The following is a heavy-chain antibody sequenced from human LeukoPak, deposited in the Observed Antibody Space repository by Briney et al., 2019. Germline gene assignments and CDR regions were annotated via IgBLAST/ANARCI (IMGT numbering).Heavy chain of an antibody. CDR1: GGSISSYY. Sequence: SETLSLTCTVSGGSISSYYWSWIRQPAGKGLEWIGRIYTSGSTNYNPSLKSRVTMSVDTSKNQFSLKLSSVTAADTAVYYCARDRYYYDSSGSPFDYWGQGTLVTVSS. V-gene: IGHV4-4*07. CDR3: ARDRYYYDSSGSPFDY. D-gene: IGHD3-22*01. CDR2: IYTSGST. J-gene: IGHJ4*02.